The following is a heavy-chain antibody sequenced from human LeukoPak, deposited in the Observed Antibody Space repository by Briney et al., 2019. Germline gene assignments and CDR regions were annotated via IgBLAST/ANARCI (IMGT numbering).Heavy chain of an antibody. CDR2: INPNSGGT. V-gene: IGHV1-2*02. CDR1: GYTFTGYY. J-gene: IGHJ4*02. Sequence: GASVKVSCKASGYTFTGYYMYWVRQAPGQGLEWMGWINPNSGGTNNAQKFQGRVTMTRDTSISTAYMELSRLRSDDTAVYYCARGSVFRWFGELLFPFDYWGQGTLVTVSS. CDR3: ARGSVFRWFGELLFPFDY. D-gene: IGHD3-10*01.